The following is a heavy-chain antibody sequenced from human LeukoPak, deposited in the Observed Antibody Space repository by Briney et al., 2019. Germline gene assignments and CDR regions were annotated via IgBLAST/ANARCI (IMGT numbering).Heavy chain of an antibody. D-gene: IGHD3-22*01. V-gene: IGHV4-30-2*01. CDR3: ASQVIVVGLHYYYYYGMDV. Sequence: SETLSLTCAVSGGSISSGGYSWSWIRQPPGKGLEWIGYIYHSGSTYYNPSLKSRVTISVDTSKNQFSLKLSSVTAADTAVYYCASQVIVVGLHYYYYYGMDVWGQGTTVTVSS. J-gene: IGHJ6*02. CDR1: GGSISSGGYS. CDR2: IYHSGST.